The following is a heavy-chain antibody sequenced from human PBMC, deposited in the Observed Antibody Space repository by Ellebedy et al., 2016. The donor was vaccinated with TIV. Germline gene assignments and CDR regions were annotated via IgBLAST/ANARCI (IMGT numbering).Heavy chain of an antibody. CDR3: ATPEALWSSSNLVV. Sequence: ASVKVSCKASGYTFTSYGISWVRQAPGQGLEWMGWISVYNDNTNYAQKFQGRVTMTTDPSTSTAYMDLRSLRSDDTAVYYCATPEALWSSSNLVVWGQGTTVTVSS. V-gene: IGHV1-18*01. CDR1: GYTFTSYG. CDR2: ISVYNDNT. D-gene: IGHD5-18*01. J-gene: IGHJ6*02.